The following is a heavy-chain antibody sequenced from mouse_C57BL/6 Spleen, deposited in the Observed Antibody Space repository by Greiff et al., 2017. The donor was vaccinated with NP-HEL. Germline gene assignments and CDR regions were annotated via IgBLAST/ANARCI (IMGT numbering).Heavy chain of an antibody. CDR1: GYTFTDYY. D-gene: IGHD3-2*02. CDR3: ARSDSSGSFAY. J-gene: IGHJ3*01. V-gene: IGHV1-19*01. CDR2: INPYNGGT. Sequence: VQLQQSGPVLVKPGASVKMSCKASGYTFTDYYMNWVKQSHGKSLEWIGVINPYNGGTSYNQKFKGKATLTVDKSSSTAYMELNSLTSEDSAVYYCARSDSSGSFAYWGQGTLVTVSA.